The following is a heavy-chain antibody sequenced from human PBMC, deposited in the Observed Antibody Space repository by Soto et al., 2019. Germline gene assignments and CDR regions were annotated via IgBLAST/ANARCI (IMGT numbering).Heavy chain of an antibody. V-gene: IGHV4-39*01. CDR2: IYYSGST. CDR1: GGSISSSSYY. Sequence: PSETLSLTCTVSGGSISSSSYYWGWIRQPPGKGLEWIGSIYYSGSTYYNPSLKSRVTISVDTSKNQFSLKLSSVTAADTAVYYCARRTFLTGYYRGLFDYWGQGTLVTVSS. D-gene: IGHD3-9*01. J-gene: IGHJ4*02. CDR3: ARRTFLTGYYRGLFDY.